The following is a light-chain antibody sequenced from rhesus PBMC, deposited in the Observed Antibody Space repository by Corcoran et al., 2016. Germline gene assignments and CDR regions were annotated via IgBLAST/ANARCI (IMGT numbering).Light chain of an antibody. CDR1: QGITND. J-gene: IGKJ3*01. CDR3: QHYYSPPFT. Sequence: DIQMTQSPSSLSASVGDRVTITCRASQGITNDLAWYQQKPGETPKLLIYEASSLQSGIPSRFSGIGAGTDFTLTISSLQSEDFATYYCQHYYSPPFTFGPGTKLDIK. CDR2: EAS. V-gene: IGKV1-21*01.